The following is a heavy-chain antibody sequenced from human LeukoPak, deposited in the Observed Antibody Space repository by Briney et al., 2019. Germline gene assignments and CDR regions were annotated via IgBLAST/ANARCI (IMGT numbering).Heavy chain of an antibody. CDR2: IWYDGSNK. CDR1: GFTFSSYG. Sequence: GGSLRLSCAASGFTFSSYGMHWVRQAPGKGLEWVAVIWYDGSNKYYADSVKGRFTISRDNSKNTLYLQMNSLRAEDTAVYYCARAGIAVAGAFDTWGQGTMVTVSS. D-gene: IGHD6-19*01. V-gene: IGHV3-33*01. CDR3: ARAGIAVAGAFDT. J-gene: IGHJ3*02.